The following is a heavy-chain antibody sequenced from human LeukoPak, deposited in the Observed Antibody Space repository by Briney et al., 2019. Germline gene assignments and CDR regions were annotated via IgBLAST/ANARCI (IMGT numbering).Heavy chain of an antibody. V-gene: IGHV1-8*02. CDR3: ARTNLDCKNGVCYDY. D-gene: IGHD2-8*01. Sequence: GASVKVSCKASGYTFTSYDINWVRQATGQGLEWMGWMNPNSGNTGYAQKFQGRVTVTTDTSTRTAYMELRSLRSDDTAVYYCARTNLDCKNGVCYDYWGQGTLVAVSS. CDR1: GYTFTSYD. CDR2: MNPNSGNT. J-gene: IGHJ4*02.